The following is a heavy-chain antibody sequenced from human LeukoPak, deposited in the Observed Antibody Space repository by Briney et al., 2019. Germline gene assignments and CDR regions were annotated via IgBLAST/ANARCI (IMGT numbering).Heavy chain of an antibody. V-gene: IGHV1-18*01. CDR3: TRDLGVDTTMIFFDY. CDR2: ISAYNGNT. Sequence: ASVKASCKASGYTFTSYGTSWVRQAPGQGLEWMGWISAYNGNTNYAQKFQGRVTMTTDTSTSTAYMEVRSLRSGDTAVYYCTRDLGVDTTMIFFDYWGQGSLVTVSS. J-gene: IGHJ4*02. D-gene: IGHD5-18*01. CDR1: GYTFTSYG.